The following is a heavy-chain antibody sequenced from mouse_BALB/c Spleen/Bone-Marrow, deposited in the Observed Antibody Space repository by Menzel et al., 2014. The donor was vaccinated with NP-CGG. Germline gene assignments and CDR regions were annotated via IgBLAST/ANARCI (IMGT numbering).Heavy chain of an antibody. Sequence: EVKVEESGGGLVQPGGSLKLSCAGSGFDFSRYWMSWVRQAPGKGLQWIGEINPESNTINYTPSLKDKFIISRDNAKNTLYLQMSKVRSEDTALYCCARLGYYGWFAYWGQGTLVTVSA. CDR1: GFDFSRYW. V-gene: IGHV4-1*02. J-gene: IGHJ3*01. CDR3: ARLGYYGWFAY. CDR2: INPESNTI. D-gene: IGHD2-3*01.